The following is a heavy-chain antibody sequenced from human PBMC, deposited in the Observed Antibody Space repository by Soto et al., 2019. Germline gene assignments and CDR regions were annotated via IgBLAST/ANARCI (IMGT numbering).Heavy chain of an antibody. CDR2: IKAYSGNT. CDR1: GYTFSTST. Sequence: LVQSGAEAKKPGTSVKVSCKASGYTFSTSTISWVRQAPGQGLEWLGWIKAYSGNTNYAPKLQGRVTMTTDTSKSTAYLELRSLTNDDTAMYYCAIANYGADDYWGQGTLVTVSS. J-gene: IGHJ4*02. D-gene: IGHD4-17*01. V-gene: IGHV1-18*04. CDR3: AIANYGADDY.